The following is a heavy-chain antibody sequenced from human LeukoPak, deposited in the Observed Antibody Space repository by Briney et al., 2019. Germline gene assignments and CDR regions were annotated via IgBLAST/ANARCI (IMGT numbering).Heavy chain of an antibody. Sequence: GGSLRLSCAASGFTFSSYALTWVRQAPGKGLEWVSGISGSGGSTYYADSVKGRFTISRDNSKNTLYLQMNSLRAEDTAVYYCAKGGGGVFVSAGVFDFGGQGTLVTVSS. CDR3: AKGGGGVFVSAGVFDF. D-gene: IGHD3-16*02. CDR2: ISGSGGST. J-gene: IGHJ4*02. CDR1: GFTFSSYA. V-gene: IGHV3-23*01.